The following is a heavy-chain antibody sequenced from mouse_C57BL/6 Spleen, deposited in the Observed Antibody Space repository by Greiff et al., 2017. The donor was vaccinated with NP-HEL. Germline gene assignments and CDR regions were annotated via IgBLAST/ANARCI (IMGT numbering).Heavy chain of an antibody. CDR3: ARHAYYYGSSPYYFDY. V-gene: IGHV1-62-2*01. CDR1: GYTFTEYT. CDR2: FYPGSGSI. D-gene: IGHD1-1*01. Sequence: QVQLQQSGAELVKPGASVKLSCKASGYTFTEYTIHWVKQRSGQGLEWIGWFYPGSGSIKYKEKFKDKATLTADKSSSTVYMELSRLTSEDAAVYFGARHAYYYGSSPYYFDYWGQGTTLTVSS. J-gene: IGHJ2*01.